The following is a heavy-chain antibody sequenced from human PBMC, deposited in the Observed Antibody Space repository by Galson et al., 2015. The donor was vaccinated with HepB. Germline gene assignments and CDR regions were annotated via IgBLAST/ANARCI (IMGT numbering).Heavy chain of an antibody. CDR3: ATEAYSGSHLDY. D-gene: IGHD1-26*01. Sequence: SVKVSCKVSGDTFGTYSISWVRQAPGQGLQWMGRVIPYLNILKYEPKFQGRVTIAADKSTTTVYVELSSLTFEDTAFYYCATEAYSGSHLDYWGQGTLVTVSS. CDR1: GDTFGTYS. J-gene: IGHJ4*02. CDR2: VIPYLNIL. V-gene: IGHV1-69*04.